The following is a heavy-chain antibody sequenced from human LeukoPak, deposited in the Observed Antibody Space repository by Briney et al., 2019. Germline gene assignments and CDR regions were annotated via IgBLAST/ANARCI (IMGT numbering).Heavy chain of an antibody. CDR2: IIPIFGTA. CDR3: ARVGTMVRGVMYYYYYMDV. CDR1: GGTFSSYA. J-gene: IGHJ6*03. Sequence: SVKVSCEASGGTFSSYAISWVRQAPGQGLEWMGGIIPIFGTANYAQKFQGRVTITADKSTSTAYMELSSLRSEDTAVYYCARVGTMVRGVMYYYYYMDVWGKGTTVTVSS. V-gene: IGHV1-69*06. D-gene: IGHD3-10*01.